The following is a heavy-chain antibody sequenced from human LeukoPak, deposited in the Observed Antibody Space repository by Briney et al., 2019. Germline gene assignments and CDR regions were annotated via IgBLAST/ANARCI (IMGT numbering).Heavy chain of an antibody. CDR2: IKQDGSEK. J-gene: IGHJ6*03. V-gene: IGHV3-7*01. CDR1: GFTFSNYW. D-gene: IGHD5-12*01. CDR3: ARGGATLSPADYYYYYMDV. Sequence: GGSLRLSCAASGFTFSNYWMSWVRQAPGKGLEWVANIKQDGSEKYYVDSVKGRFTISRDNAKNSLYLQMNSLRAEDTAVYYCARGGATLSPADYYYYYMDVWGKGTTVTVSS.